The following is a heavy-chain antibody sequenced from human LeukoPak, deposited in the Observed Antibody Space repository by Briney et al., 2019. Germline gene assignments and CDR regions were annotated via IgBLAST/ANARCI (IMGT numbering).Heavy chain of an antibody. D-gene: IGHD3-10*01. CDR3: ARGTLNYYGSGSYYRNYYYYYMDV. V-gene: IGHV4-34*01. CDR1: GGSFSGYY. Sequence: SETLSLTCAVYGGSFSGYYWSWIRQPPGKGLEWIGEINHSGSTNYNPSLKSRVTISVDTSKNQFSLKLSSVTAADTAVYYCARGTLNYYGSGSYYRNYYYYYMDVWGKGTTVTVSS. J-gene: IGHJ6*03. CDR2: INHSGST.